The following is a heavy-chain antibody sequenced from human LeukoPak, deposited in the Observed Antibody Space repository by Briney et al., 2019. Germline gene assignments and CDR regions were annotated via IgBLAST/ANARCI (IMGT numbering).Heavy chain of an antibody. CDR1: GFTFSSYA. CDR3: AKDYEGFSAVAGFDY. CDR2: ISGSGGST. Sequence: LSGGSLRLSCAASGFTFSSYAMSWVRQAPGKGLEWVSAISGSGGSTYYADSVKGRFTISRDNSKNTLYLQMNSLRAEDTAVQYCAKDYEGFSAVAGFDYWGQGTLVTVSS. D-gene: IGHD6-19*01. V-gene: IGHV3-23*01. J-gene: IGHJ4*02.